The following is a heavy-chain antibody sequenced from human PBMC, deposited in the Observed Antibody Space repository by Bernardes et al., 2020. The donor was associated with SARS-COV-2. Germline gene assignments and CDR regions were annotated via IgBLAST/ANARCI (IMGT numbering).Heavy chain of an antibody. V-gene: IGHV1-18*01. J-gene: IGHJ6*02. CDR2: ISAYNSAT. CDR3: ARRTIFGVVNINYYYGMDV. Sequence: VKVSCKTSGYTFTNYGISWVRQAPGQGLEWMGWISAYNSATKYSQNLQGRVTVTIDPYTNTAYMELRSLRSDDTAVYYCARRTIFGVVNINYYYGMDVWGQGTTGTVSS. CDR1: GYTFTNYG. D-gene: IGHD3-3*01.